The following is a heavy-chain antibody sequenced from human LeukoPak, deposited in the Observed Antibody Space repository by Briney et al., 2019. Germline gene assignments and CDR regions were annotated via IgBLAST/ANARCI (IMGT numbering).Heavy chain of an antibody. D-gene: IGHD3-22*01. V-gene: IGHV4-38-2*01. CDR2: IYYSGST. CDR1: GYSIISGYY. Sequence: SETLSLTCAVSGYSIISGYYWGWIRQPPGKGLEWIGYIYYSGSTNYNPSLKSRVTISLDTSKNQFSLKLSSVTAADTAVYYCARGRSGYYAFDIWGQGTMVTVSS. CDR3: ARGRSGYYAFDI. J-gene: IGHJ3*02.